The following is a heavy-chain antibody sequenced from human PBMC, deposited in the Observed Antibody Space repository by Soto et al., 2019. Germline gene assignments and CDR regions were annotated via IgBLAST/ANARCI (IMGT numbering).Heavy chain of an antibody. CDR2: MNPSNGNT. D-gene: IGHD3-10*01. CDR3: ARFVRDQLATIDY. Sequence: GDAIASNSIRWLQHATGHGLEWMGWMNPSNGNTGYAQKFQSRVTMTRDTSISTAYMELSSLTSADTAVYYCARFVRDQLATIDYSGQGALLTESS. CDR1: GDAIASNS. V-gene: IGHV1-8*01. J-gene: IGHJ4*02.